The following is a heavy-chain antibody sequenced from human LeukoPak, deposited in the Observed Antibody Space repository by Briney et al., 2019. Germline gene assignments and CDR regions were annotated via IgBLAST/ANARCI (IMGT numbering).Heavy chain of an antibody. CDR1: GGSISSGSYY. J-gene: IGHJ4*02. Sequence: SETLSLTCTVSGGSISSGSYYWSWIRQPAGKGLGWIGRIYTSGSTNYNPSLKSRVTISVDTSKNQFSLKLSSVTAADTAVCYCARGSSSFVYWGQGTLVTVSS. V-gene: IGHV4-61*02. D-gene: IGHD6-13*01. CDR3: ARGSSSFVY. CDR2: IYTSGST.